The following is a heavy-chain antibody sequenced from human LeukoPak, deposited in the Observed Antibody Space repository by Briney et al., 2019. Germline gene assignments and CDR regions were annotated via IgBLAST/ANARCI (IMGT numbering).Heavy chain of an antibody. CDR1: GFTFSSYA. V-gene: IGHV3-23*01. CDR2: ISGSGGST. J-gene: IGHJ4*02. D-gene: IGHD3-10*01. CDR3: ARGLFGSGIYTLDY. Sequence: QPGGSLRLSCAASGFTFSSYAMSWVRQAPGKGLEWVSAISGSGGSTYYADSVKGRFTISRDNSKNTLYLQMNSLRDEDTAVYSCARGLFGSGIYTLDYWGQGTLVTVSP.